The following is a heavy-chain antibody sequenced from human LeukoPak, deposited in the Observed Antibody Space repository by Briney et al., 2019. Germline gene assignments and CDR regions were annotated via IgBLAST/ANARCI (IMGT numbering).Heavy chain of an antibody. CDR1: GYTFTGYY. V-gene: IGHV1-2*02. CDR2: NNPNSGGT. CDR3: ARGDSRFGELLFS. J-gene: IGHJ5*02. Sequence: ASVKVSCKASGYTFTGYYMHWVRQAPGQGLEWMGWNNPNSGGTNYAQKFQGGVTMTRDTSISTAYMELSRLRSDDTAVYYCARGDSRFGELLFSWGQGTLVIVSS. D-gene: IGHD3-10*01.